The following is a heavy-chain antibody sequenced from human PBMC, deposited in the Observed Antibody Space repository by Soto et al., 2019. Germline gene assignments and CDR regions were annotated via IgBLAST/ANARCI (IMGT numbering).Heavy chain of an antibody. J-gene: IGHJ4*02. CDR1: GFTFSSYA. V-gene: IGHV3-23*01. D-gene: IGHD6-19*01. CDR3: AKDPASGWYLAGDY. Sequence: PGGSLRLSCAASGFTFSSYAMSWVRQAPGKGLEWVSAISGSGGSTYYADSVKGRFTISRDNSKNTLYLQMNSLRAEDTAVYYCAKDPASGWYLAGDYWGQGTLVTVSS. CDR2: ISGSGGST.